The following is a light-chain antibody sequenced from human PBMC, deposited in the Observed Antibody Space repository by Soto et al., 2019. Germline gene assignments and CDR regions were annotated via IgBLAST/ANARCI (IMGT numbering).Light chain of an antibody. J-gene: IGLJ2*01. CDR2: EVR. CDR3: SSFTGSSTLV. CDR1: SSDVGRYNR. Sequence: QSALTQPPSGSGSPGQSVTISCTGTSSDVGRYNRVSWYQQPPGTAPKLMIYEVRNRPSGVPDRFSGSKSGNTASLTISGLQAEDEADYYCSSFTGSSTLVFGGGTKVTVL. V-gene: IGLV2-18*02.